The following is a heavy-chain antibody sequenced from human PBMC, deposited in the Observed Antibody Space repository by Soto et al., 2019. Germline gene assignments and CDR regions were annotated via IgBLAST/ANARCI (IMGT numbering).Heavy chain of an antibody. CDR1: GYTFTSYG. CDR2: ISAYNGNT. Sequence: QVQLVQSGAEVKKPGASVKVSCKASGYTFTSYGISWVRQAPGQGLEWMGWISAYNGNTNYAQKLQGTVTMTTDTSTSTAYMELRSLRSDDTAVYYCARDKTDIVVVTAISTYGMDVWGQGTTVTVSS. D-gene: IGHD2-21*02. J-gene: IGHJ6*02. CDR3: ARDKTDIVVVTAISTYGMDV. V-gene: IGHV1-18*01.